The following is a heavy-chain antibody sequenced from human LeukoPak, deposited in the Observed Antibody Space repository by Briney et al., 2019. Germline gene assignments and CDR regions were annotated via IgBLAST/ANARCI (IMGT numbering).Heavy chain of an antibody. V-gene: IGHV3-21*01. J-gene: IGHJ5*01. CDR1: GFTFSSYT. Sequence: GGSLRLPCAASGFTFSSYTMNWVRQAPGKGLEWVSSISSSSIYIYYADSLKGRFTISRDNAKNSIYLQMNSLRAEDTAVYYCARRYCSGGSCYDWFDSWGQGTLVTVSS. CDR3: ARRYCSGGSCYDWFDS. D-gene: IGHD2-15*01. CDR2: ISSSSIYI.